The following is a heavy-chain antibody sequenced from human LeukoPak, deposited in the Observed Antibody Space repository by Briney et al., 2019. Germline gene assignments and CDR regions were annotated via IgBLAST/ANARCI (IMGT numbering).Heavy chain of an antibody. D-gene: IGHD6-6*01. CDR3: AREDSSFDY. CDR2: IYSSGST. CDR1: GGSISSSYYY. J-gene: IGHJ4*02. Sequence: SETLSLTCTVSGGSISSSYYYWGWIRQPPGKGLEWIGSIYSSGSTYYNPSLKSRVTISVDTSKNQFSLKLTSVTAADTAVYYCAREDSSFDYWGQGTLVTVSS. V-gene: IGHV4-39*02.